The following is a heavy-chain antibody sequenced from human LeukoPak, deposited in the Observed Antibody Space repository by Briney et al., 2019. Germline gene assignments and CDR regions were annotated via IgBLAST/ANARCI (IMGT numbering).Heavy chain of an antibody. J-gene: IGHJ3*02. D-gene: IGHD3-22*01. Sequence: GGSLRLSCAASGFTFNDHAMYWVRQAPGKGLEWVSGINWNSDNIGYADSVKGRFTISRDDAKKSLFLQMNSLRTEDTALYYCASASYYYDTTGLGAVDIWGQGTMVTVSS. CDR3: ASASYYYDTTGLGAVDI. CDR2: INWNSDNI. V-gene: IGHV3-9*01. CDR1: GFTFNDHA.